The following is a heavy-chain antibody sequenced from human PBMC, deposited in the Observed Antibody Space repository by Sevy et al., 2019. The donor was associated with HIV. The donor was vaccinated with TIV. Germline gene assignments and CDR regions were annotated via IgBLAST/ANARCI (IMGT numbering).Heavy chain of an antibody. D-gene: IGHD3-10*01. J-gene: IGHJ3*02. CDR2: IYWDDDK. V-gene: IGHV2-5*02. CDR1: GFSLSTSGVG. CDR3: AHRALYIDAFDI. Sequence: SGPTLVNPTQTLTLTCTFSGFSLSTSGVGVGWIRQPPGEALEWLGLIYWDDDKRYSPALKSRLTITKDTPKNQVVLTMTNMDPVDTATYYCAHRALYIDAFDIWGQGTMVTVSS.